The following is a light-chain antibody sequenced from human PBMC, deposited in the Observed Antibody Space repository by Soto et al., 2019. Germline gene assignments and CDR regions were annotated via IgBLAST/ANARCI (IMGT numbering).Light chain of an antibody. CDR1: QSISSY. CDR2: AAS. J-gene: IGKJ2*01. Sequence: DIQMTKSPSSLSASIGDRVTITCRASQSISSYLNWYQKKPGKAPNLLIYAASSLQSGVPSRFSGSGSGTDFTLTISSRQPEDFATYYCQQSYSMPYTVGQGTKLEIK. CDR3: QQSYSMPYT. V-gene: IGKV1-39*01.